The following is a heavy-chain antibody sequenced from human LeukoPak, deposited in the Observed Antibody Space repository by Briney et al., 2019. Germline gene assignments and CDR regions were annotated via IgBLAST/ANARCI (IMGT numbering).Heavy chain of an antibody. D-gene: IGHD6-19*01. V-gene: IGHV3-49*04. CDR3: TRVGNGAVAGTVDN. Sequence: PGRSLRLSCTASGFTLGDYAMSGVREAPGKGLEGVGYIRSNAYGGTTDYAASVKGRFTISRDDSKSIAYLLMNSLKTEDTAVYYCTRVGNGAVAGTVDNWGQGPLVTVSS. J-gene: IGHJ4*02. CDR2: IRSNAYGGTT. CDR1: GFTLGDYA.